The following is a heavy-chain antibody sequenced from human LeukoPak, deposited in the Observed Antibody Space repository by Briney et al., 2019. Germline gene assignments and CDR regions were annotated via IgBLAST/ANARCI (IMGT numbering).Heavy chain of an antibody. CDR3: ARIYVTAAGALIDY. J-gene: IGHJ4*02. CDR2: IDWDDDK. D-gene: IGHD6-13*01. CDR1: GFSLSTSGMC. Sequence: SGPTLVNPTPTLTLTCTFSGFSLSTSGMCVSWIRQPPGKALEWLARIDWDDDKYYSTSLKTRLTISKDTSKNQVVLTMTNMDPVDTATYYCARIYVTAAGALIDYWGQGTLVTVSS. V-gene: IGHV2-70*11.